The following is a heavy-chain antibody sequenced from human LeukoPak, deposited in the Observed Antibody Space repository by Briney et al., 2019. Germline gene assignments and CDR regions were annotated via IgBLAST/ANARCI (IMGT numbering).Heavy chain of an antibody. V-gene: IGHV3-23*01. J-gene: IGHJ4*02. D-gene: IGHD6-19*01. CDR2: NSGGSS. CDR1: GFTFSTYG. CDR3: AKDLGSSGWYIDY. Sequence: GGSLRLSCAASGFTFSTYGVYWVRQAPGKGLEWVSSNSGGSSYYADSVKGRFTISRDNSKNTLYLQMNSLRAEDTAVYYCAKDLGSSGWYIDYWGQGTLVTVPS.